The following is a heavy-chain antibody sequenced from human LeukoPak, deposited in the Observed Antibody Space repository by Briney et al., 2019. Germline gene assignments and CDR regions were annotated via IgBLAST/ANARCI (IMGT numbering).Heavy chain of an antibody. CDR3: ARSEGYCSSTSCSMWAFDI. CDR2: IYYSGST. V-gene: IGHV4-59*01. J-gene: IGHJ3*02. Sequence: SETLSLTCTVSGGSISSYYWSWIRQPPGKGLEWIGYIYYSGSTNYNPSLKSRVTISVDTSKNQFSLKLSSVTAADTAVYYCARSEGYCSSTSCSMWAFDIWGQGTMVTVSS. CDR1: GGSISSYY. D-gene: IGHD2-2*01.